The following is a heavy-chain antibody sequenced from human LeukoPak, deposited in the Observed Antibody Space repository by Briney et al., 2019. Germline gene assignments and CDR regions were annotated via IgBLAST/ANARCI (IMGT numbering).Heavy chain of an antibody. Sequence: SVKVSCKESGGAFGRYAISWVRQAPGQGLEWMGGIIPISRTPKFAQGFQGRVSITADESTTTVYMELRRLRSEDTAVYYCARGVSLYNWNDDQTQGNYYYYAMDVWGPGTTVTVSS. D-gene: IGHD1-1*01. J-gene: IGHJ6*02. V-gene: IGHV1-69*13. CDR2: IIPISRTP. CDR1: GGAFGRYA. CDR3: ARGVSLYNWNDDQTQGNYYYYAMDV.